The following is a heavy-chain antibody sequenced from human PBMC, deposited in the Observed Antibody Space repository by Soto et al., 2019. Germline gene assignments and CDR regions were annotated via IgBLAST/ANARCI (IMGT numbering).Heavy chain of an antibody. CDR1: GFTFNNKW. V-gene: IGHV3-74*01. D-gene: IGHD2-15*01. CDR2: IDGYSTTT. Sequence: EVQLVESGGGLVQPGGSLRLSCTASGFTFNNKWMHWVRQAPGKGLVWVSRIDGYSTTTNYADSVKGRFTISRDNAKNTVFLHVNSLTDEDTAVYYCARGGAMVVDYWGQGTLVTVSS. CDR3: ARGGAMVVDY. J-gene: IGHJ4*02.